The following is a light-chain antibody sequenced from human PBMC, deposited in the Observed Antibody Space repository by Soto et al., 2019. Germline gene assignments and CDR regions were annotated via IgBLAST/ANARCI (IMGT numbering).Light chain of an antibody. V-gene: IGKV1-39*01. CDR3: QQSYSSPWT. Sequence: DIQMTQSPSSLSASVGDSVTISCRASQSISASLNWYQQKPGAAPRLLISRASRVISGVPPRFSGRGSGRDFTLTISSLRPEDIGTYFCQQSYSSPWTFGPGTKVEIK. J-gene: IGKJ1*01. CDR2: RAS. CDR1: QSISAS.